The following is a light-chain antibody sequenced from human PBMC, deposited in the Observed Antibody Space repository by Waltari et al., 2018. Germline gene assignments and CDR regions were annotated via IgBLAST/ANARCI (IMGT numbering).Light chain of an antibody. J-gene: IGKJ1*01. CDR2: WAS. Sequence: DIVMTQSPDSLAVSLGEGATINCKSSQSVLYTSNNNNYLAWSQQKPGQPPKLLICWASTREAGVPDRFSGSGSGTDFTLTISSLQAEDVALYYCQQYYKTPWTFGQGTKVVIK. CDR1: QSVLYTSNNNNY. CDR3: QQYYKTPWT. V-gene: IGKV4-1*01.